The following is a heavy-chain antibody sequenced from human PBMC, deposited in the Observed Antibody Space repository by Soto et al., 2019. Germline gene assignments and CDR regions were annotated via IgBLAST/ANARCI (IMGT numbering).Heavy chain of an antibody. CDR2: ISYDGSNK. Sequence: QVQLVESGGGVVQPGRSLRLSCAASGFTFSSYAMHWVRQAPGKGLEWVAVISYDGSNKYYADSVKGRFTISRDNSKNTLYLQMNSLRAEDTAVYYCARGMVYALDYWGQGTLVTVSS. V-gene: IGHV3-30-3*01. CDR1: GFTFSSYA. J-gene: IGHJ4*02. D-gene: IGHD2-8*01. CDR3: ARGMVYALDY.